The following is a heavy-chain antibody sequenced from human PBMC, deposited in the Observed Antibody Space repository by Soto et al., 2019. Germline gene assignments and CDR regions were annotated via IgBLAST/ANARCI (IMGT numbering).Heavy chain of an antibody. CDR1: GFTFEDYA. Sequence: EEQLVESGGGLVQPGRSLRLSCAAFGFTFEDYAMHWIRQAPGKGLEWVSGINWNSGSTGYADSVKGRFTISRDNANNSLHLEMNSLKTEDTALYYCAKGRGALSVVSNWFDPWGQGTLVIVSS. CDR2: INWNSGST. CDR3: AKGRGALSVVSNWFDP. D-gene: IGHD2-2*01. V-gene: IGHV3-9*01. J-gene: IGHJ5*02.